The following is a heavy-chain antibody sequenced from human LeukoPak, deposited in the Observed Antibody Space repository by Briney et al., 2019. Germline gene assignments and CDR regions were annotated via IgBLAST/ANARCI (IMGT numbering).Heavy chain of an antibody. V-gene: IGHV3-7*02. CDR3: ARSQYLPYDVFDI. CDR2: IKQDGAEK. Sequence: GGSLRLSCAASAFTFSRYWMSWVRQAPGKGLEWVANIKQDGAEKYYVDSVRGRFTISRDNAKNSLHLQMNSLRADDTAVYYCARSQYLPYDVFDIWGQGTMVTVS. D-gene: IGHD2/OR15-2a*01. CDR1: AFTFSRYW. J-gene: IGHJ3*02.